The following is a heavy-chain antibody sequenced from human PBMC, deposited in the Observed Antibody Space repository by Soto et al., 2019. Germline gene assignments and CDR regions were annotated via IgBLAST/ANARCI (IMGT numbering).Heavy chain of an antibody. J-gene: IGHJ4*02. V-gene: IGHV1-18*01. D-gene: IGHD1-26*01. CDR1: GYTFTIYG. CDR3: ARDRGSYALDY. Sequence: ASLKVSCTSSGYTFTIYGISWVRQAPGQGLERMGWISAYNGNTNYAQKLQGRVTMTTDTSTSTAYMELRSLRSDDTAVYYCARDRGSYALDYWGQGSLVTVSS. CDR2: ISAYNGNT.